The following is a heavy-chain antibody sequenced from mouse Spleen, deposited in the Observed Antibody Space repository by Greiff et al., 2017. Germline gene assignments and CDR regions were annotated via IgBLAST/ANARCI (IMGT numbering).Heavy chain of an antibody. Sequence: QVQLQQSGPELVKPGASVKISCKASGYAFSSSWMNWVKQRPGKGLEWIGRIYPGDGDTNYNGKFKGKATLTADKSSSTAYMQLSSLTSEDSAVYFCARAELGYGSRGYYAMDYWGQGTSVTVSS. D-gene: IGHD1-1*01. V-gene: IGHV1-82*01. J-gene: IGHJ4*01. CDR1: GYAFSSSW. CDR3: ARAELGYGSRGYYAMDY. CDR2: IYPGDGDT.